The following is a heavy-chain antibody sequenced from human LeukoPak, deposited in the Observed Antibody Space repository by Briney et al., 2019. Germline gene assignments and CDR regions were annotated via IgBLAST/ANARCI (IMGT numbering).Heavy chain of an antibody. Sequence: GGSLRLSCAASGFSFSSYWMHWVRQVPGKGLVWVSRINSDGSTTIYADSVKGRFTISRDNAKNTLFLQMNSLRAEDTAEYYCARGRGSGSSDYWGQGTLVTVSS. CDR3: ARGRGSGSSDY. V-gene: IGHV3-74*01. CDR1: GFSFSSYW. CDR2: INSDGSTT. J-gene: IGHJ4*02. D-gene: IGHD3-10*01.